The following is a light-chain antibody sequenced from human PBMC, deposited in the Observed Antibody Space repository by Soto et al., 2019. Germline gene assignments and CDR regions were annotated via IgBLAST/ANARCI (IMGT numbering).Light chain of an antibody. Sequence: EIVLTQSPGTLSLSPGERATLSCRASQRVSSSYLAWYQQKPGQPPRLLIYGASSRATGIPDRFSGSESGTDFNLTISRLEPEDFAVYYCQQYGSSTMYTFGQGTKLEI. CDR1: QRVSSSY. J-gene: IGKJ2*01. CDR3: QQYGSSTMYT. V-gene: IGKV3-20*01. CDR2: GAS.